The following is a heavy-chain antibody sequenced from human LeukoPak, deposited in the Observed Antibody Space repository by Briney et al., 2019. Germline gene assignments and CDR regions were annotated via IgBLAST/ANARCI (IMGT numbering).Heavy chain of an antibody. J-gene: IGHJ4*02. D-gene: IGHD6-6*01. CDR2: IKQDGSEK. V-gene: IGHV3-7*01. CDR3: ARGYSSSSWGY. Sequence: QPGGPLRPSCAASGFTFSSYWMSWVRQAPGKGPEWVANIKQDGSEKYYVDPVKGRFTISRDNAKNSLYLQMNSLRAEDTAVYYCARGYSSSSWGYWGQGTLVTVSS. CDR1: GFTFSSYW.